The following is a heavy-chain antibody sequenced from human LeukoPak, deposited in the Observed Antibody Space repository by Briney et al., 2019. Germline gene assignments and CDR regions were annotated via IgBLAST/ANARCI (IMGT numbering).Heavy chain of an antibody. V-gene: IGHV3-48*01. Sequence: PGGSLRLSCAASGFTFSSYSMNWVRQAPGKGLEWVSYISSSSSTIYYADPVKGRFTISRDNSKNTLYLQMNSLRAEDTAVYYCARGGYSSSWLLFDYWGQGTLVTVSS. D-gene: IGHD6-13*01. CDR1: GFTFSSYS. CDR3: ARGGYSSSWLLFDY. J-gene: IGHJ4*02. CDR2: ISSSSSTI.